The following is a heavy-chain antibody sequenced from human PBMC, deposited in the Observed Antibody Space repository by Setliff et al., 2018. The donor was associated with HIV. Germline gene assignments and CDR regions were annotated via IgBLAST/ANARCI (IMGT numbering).Heavy chain of an antibody. CDR3: AKGAGFYGDYTFDY. V-gene: IGHV4-59*11. CDR1: GASITSHY. Sequence: TLSLTCTVSGASITSHYWSWIRQSPGRELEWIGYIYSTGSTNYNPSLQSRVSISMDASKNKFSLKVTSVTSADTAVYYCAKGAGFYGDYTFDYWGQGNLVTVPQ. CDR2: IYSTGST. D-gene: IGHD4-17*01. J-gene: IGHJ4*02.